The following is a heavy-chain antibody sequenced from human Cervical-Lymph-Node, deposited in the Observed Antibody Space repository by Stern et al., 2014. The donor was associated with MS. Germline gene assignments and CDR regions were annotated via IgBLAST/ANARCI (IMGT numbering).Heavy chain of an antibody. D-gene: IGHD2/OR15-2a*01. J-gene: IGHJ6*02. CDR3: ARVWTPFSVHYYYGMDV. Sequence: VQLVESGGGVVQPGRSLRLSCAASGFTLSSYALHWVRQAPGKGLAWVAVISYDGSDKYYANSVKGRFTLSRDNSKNTLDLQKNSLRPEDTAVYYCARVWTPFSVHYYYGMDVWGQGTTVTVSS. CDR2: ISYDGSDK. V-gene: IGHV3-30*01. CDR1: GFTLSSYA.